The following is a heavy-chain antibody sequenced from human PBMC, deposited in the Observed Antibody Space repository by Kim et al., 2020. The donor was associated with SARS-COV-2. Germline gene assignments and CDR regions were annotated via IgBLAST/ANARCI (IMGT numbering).Heavy chain of an antibody. CDR3: ASYSDV. CDR2: ISSGRGRSI. CDR1: GFDFSDYY. Sequence: GGSLRLSCTASGFDFSDYYLTWIRQPPGKGLEWVSYISSGRGRSIFYANSVKGRFTISRDNAKNSVYLQMNTLGVEDTGLYYCASYSDV. D-gene: IGHD4-4*01. J-gene: IGHJ3*01. V-gene: IGHV3-11*04.